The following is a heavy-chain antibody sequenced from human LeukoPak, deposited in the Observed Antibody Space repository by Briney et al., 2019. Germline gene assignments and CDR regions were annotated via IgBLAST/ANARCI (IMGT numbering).Heavy chain of an antibody. CDR2: IDNDGSDR. Sequence: GGSLTLSCAASGFTFRKYWIHWVRQAPGKGLVWISRIDNDGSDRIYADSVKGRFTISRDHAKNTLYLQMNSLRAEDTAVYYCARGGYHHGFDIWGQGTMVPVSS. V-gene: IGHV3-74*01. CDR1: GFTFRKYW. D-gene: IGHD5-18*01. CDR3: ARGGYHHGFDI. J-gene: IGHJ3*02.